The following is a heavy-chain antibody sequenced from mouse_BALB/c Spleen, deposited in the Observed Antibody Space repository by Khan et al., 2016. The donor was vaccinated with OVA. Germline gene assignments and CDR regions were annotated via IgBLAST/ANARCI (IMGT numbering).Heavy chain of an antibody. CDR1: GFTFSSYT. J-gene: IGHJ1*01. D-gene: IGHD2-1*01. V-gene: IGHV5-6-4*01. Sequence: EVELVESGGDLVKPGGSLKLSCAASGFTFSSYTMSWVRQTPEKRLEWVATISSGGSYTYYPDSVKGRFTISRDNATNTLYLQMSSLKSEATAMYYCTRDGNYAHWYFDVWGAGTTVTVSS. CDR3: TRDGNYAHWYFDV. CDR2: ISSGGSYT.